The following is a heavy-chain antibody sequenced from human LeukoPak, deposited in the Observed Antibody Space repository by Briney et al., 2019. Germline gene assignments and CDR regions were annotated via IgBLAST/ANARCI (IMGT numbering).Heavy chain of an antibody. V-gene: IGHV3-30*02. CDR2: IRYDGSNK. D-gene: IGHD4-11*01. Sequence: GGSLRLSCAASGFTFSSYGMHWVRQAPGKGLEWVAFIRYDGSNKYYADSVKGRFTISRDNSKNTLYLQMNSLRAEDTAVYYCAKDRSWRKSETTVVDYWGQGTLVTVSS. J-gene: IGHJ4*02. CDR3: AKDRSWRKSETTVVDY. CDR1: GFTFSSYG.